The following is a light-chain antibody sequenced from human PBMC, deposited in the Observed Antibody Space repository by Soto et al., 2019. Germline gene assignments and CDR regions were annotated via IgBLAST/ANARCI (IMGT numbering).Light chain of an antibody. J-gene: IGKJ1*01. Sequence: DIQMTQSPSSLSASVGDRVTITCRASQNIDHHLNWYQHKPGRAPKLLMDAASRMQSGVPSRFSGSGTGTEFTLIINSLQPEDFATYYCQQSYSTTWTFDQGTRVEVK. CDR1: QNIDHH. V-gene: IGKV1-39*01. CDR3: QQSYSTTWT. CDR2: AAS.